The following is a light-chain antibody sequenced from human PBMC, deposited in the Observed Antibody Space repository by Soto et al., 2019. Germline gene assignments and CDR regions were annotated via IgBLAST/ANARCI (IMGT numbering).Light chain of an antibody. CDR2: AAS. V-gene: IGKV1-27*01. Sequence: DIQMTQSPSSLSASVGDRVTITCRASQGISNYLAWYQKTPGKVPKLLIYAASTLQSGVPSRFSGSGSGTDFTLTISGLQPEDLATYYCQSYNTARPTFGQGTRLEIK. CDR1: QGISNY. CDR3: QSYNTARPT. J-gene: IGKJ5*01.